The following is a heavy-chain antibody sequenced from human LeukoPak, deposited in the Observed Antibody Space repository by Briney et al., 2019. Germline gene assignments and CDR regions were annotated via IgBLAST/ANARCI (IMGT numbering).Heavy chain of an antibody. CDR1: GFILSSYE. CDR3: AKERRYFDWLLTLNDAFDI. V-gene: IGHV3-48*03. Sequence: PGGSLRLSCAASGFILSSYEMNWVRQAPGKGLEWLSYISSSGSTIYYADSVKGRFTISRDNSKNTLYLQMNSLRAEDTAVYYCAKERRYFDWLLTLNDAFDIWGQGTLVTVSS. CDR2: ISSSGSTI. D-gene: IGHD3-9*01. J-gene: IGHJ3*02.